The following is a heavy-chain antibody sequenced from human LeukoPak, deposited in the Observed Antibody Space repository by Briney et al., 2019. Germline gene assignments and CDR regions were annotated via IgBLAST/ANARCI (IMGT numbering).Heavy chain of an antibody. CDR2: FDPEDGET. CDR3: ATDRRGIASKARFDY. Sequence: ASVKVSCKVSGYTLTELSMHWVRQAPGKGLEWIGGFDPEDGETIYEQKFQGRVTMTEDTSTDTAYMELSSLRSEDTAVYYCATDRRGIASKARFDYWGQGTLVTVSS. V-gene: IGHV1-24*01. J-gene: IGHJ4*02. D-gene: IGHD3-3*02. CDR1: GYTLTELS.